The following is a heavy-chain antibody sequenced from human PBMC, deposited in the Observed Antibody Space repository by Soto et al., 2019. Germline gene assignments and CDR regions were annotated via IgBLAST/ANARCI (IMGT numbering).Heavy chain of an antibody. V-gene: IGHV4-59*01. CDR1: GTSISSYY. CDR3: AIDNSYAIDY. J-gene: IGHJ4*01. CDR2: IHYSGTT. Sequence: VQLQESGPGLVKPSETLSLTCTVSGTSISSYYWSWIRQPPGKGLECIENIHYSGTTNYNPSLPIRVTLAVDTSTNQFSLNMTDVTAADRAMYFCAIDNSYAIDYWGRGTLVTLSS. D-gene: IGHD2-8*01.